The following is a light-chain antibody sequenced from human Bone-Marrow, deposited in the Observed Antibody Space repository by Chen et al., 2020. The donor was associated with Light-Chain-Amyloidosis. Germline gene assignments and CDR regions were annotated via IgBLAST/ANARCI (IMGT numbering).Light chain of an antibody. V-gene: IGLV1-47*01. J-gene: IGLJ2*01. CDR1: SSNIGSNS. CDR3: AAWDDSRSGRVI. Sequence: QSVLTQPPSASGTPGQRVTISCSGSSSNIGSNSVYWYQQLPGTAPKLFIYRNNQRPSGVPDRFSGSKSGTSASLDLRGLRSEDEADYYCAAWDDSRSGRVIFGGGTKLIVL. CDR2: RNN.